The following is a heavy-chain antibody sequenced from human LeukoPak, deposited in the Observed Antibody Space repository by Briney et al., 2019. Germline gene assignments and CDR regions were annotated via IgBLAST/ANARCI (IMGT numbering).Heavy chain of an antibody. J-gene: IGHJ5*02. V-gene: IGHV1-2*06. D-gene: IGHD5-18*01. Sequence: ASVKVSCKASGYTFTRYYMHWVRQAPGQGLEWMGRINPKSGGTNYAQKFQGRVTMTRDTSINTVYMELSRLRSDDTAVYYCARSNGYTYGTDWLDPWGQGTLVTVSS. CDR1: GYTFTRYY. CDR2: INPKSGGT. CDR3: ARSNGYTYGTDWLDP.